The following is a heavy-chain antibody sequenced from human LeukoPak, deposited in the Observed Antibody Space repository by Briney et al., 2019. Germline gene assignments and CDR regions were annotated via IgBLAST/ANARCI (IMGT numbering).Heavy chain of an antibody. V-gene: IGHV3-23*01. Sequence: PGGSLRLSCAASGFTLSSNGMSWVRQAPGKGLEWVSAISGSGGSTYYADSVKGRFTISRDNSKNTLFLQMNSLRAEDTAVYYCAKDQWGLDYWGQETLVTVSS. J-gene: IGHJ4*02. CDR2: ISGSGGST. CDR3: AKDQWGLDY. D-gene: IGHD1-26*01. CDR1: GFTLSSNG.